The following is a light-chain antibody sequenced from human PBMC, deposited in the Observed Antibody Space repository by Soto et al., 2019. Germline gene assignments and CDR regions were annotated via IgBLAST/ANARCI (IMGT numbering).Light chain of an antibody. CDR3: MQCTDWPPT. Sequence: DVVMTQSPLSLPVTLGQPASISCRSSQSLVYSDGNTYLTWFQQRPGQSPRRLIFQVSNRDSGVPDRFSGSGSGTEFTLKISRVEAEDVGVYYCMQCTDWPPTFGGGTKFDIK. CDR2: QVS. J-gene: IGKJ4*01. V-gene: IGKV2-30*01. CDR1: QSLVYSDGNTY.